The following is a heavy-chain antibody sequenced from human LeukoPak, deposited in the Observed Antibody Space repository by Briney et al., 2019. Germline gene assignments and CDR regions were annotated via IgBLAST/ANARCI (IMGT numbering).Heavy chain of an antibody. D-gene: IGHD1-26*01. Sequence: GESLKISCKGSGYSFPTYWIGWVRQMPGKGLEWMGIIYPGDSDTRYSPSFQGQVTISADKSISTAYLQWSSLKASDTAMYYCARRVFGSGSYYTGDYFDYWGQGTLVTVSS. CDR1: GYSFPTYW. V-gene: IGHV5-51*01. CDR3: ARRVFGSGSYYTGDYFDY. CDR2: IYPGDSDT. J-gene: IGHJ4*02.